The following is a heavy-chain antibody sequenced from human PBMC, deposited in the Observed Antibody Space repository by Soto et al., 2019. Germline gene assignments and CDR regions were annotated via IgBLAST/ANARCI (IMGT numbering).Heavy chain of an antibody. D-gene: IGHD6-6*01. CDR2: IYYSGST. V-gene: IGHV4-30-4*01. CDR1: GGSISSGDYY. CDR3: ARERPDGARLDP. Sequence: QVQLQESGPGLVKPSQTLSLTCTVSGGSISSGDYYWSWIRQPPGKGLEWIGYIYYSGSTFYNPSLKSRVTITVDPSKNQFSLKLSSVPAADTAVYYCARERPDGARLDPWGQGTLVTVSS. J-gene: IGHJ5*02.